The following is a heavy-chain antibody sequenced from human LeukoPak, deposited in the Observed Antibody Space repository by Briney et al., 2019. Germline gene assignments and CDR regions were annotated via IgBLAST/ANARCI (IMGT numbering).Heavy chain of an antibody. J-gene: IGHJ6*03. CDR3: ARDSAAGTIYYYYYMDV. CDR1: GFTFSSYW. Sequence: PGGSLRLSCAASGFTFSSYWMSWVRQAPGKGLEWVANIKQDGSEKYYVDSVKGRFTISRDNAKNSLYLQMNSLRAEDTAVYYCARDSAAGTIYYYYYMDVWGKGTTVTVSS. V-gene: IGHV3-7*01. D-gene: IGHD6-13*01. CDR2: IKQDGSEK.